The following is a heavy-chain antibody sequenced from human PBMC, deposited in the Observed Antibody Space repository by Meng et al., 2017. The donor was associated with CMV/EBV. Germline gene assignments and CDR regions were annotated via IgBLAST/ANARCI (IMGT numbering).Heavy chain of an antibody. J-gene: IGHJ4*02. CDR1: GGTFSSYT. D-gene: IGHD6-6*01. Sequence: SVKVSCKASGGTFSSYTISWVRQAPGQGLEWMGRIIPILGIANYAQEFQGRVTITADKSTSTAYMELSSLRSEDTAVYYCARAGSSSSSAGIDYWGQGTLVTVSS. CDR3: ARAGSSSSSAGIDY. CDR2: IIPILGIA. V-gene: IGHV1-69*02.